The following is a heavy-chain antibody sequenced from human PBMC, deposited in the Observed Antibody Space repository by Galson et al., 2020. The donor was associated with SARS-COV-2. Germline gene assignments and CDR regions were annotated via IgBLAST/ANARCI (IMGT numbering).Heavy chain of an antibody. V-gene: IGHV5-10-1*01. CDR3: ARQDWAFGYYYYGMDV. D-gene: IGHD3-16*01. CDR1: GYSFTSYW. CDR2: IDPSDSYT. J-gene: IGHJ6*02. Sequence: HGESLKISCKGSGYSFTSYWISWVRQMPGKGLESMGRIDPSDSYTNYSPSFQGHVTISADKSISTAYLQWSSLKASDTAMYYCARQDWAFGYYYYGMDVWGQGTTVTVSS.